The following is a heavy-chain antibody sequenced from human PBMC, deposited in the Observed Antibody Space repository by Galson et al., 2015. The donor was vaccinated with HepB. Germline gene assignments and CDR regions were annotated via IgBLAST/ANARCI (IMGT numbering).Heavy chain of an antibody. V-gene: IGHV1-3*01. Sequence: SVKVSCKASGYTFTSYAMHWVRQAPGQRLEWMGWINAGNGNTKYSQKFQGRVTITRDTSENTAYMALSSLRSEDTAVYYCAKEGEGAAFDIWGQGTMVTVSS. J-gene: IGHJ3*02. D-gene: IGHD3-10*01. CDR3: AKEGEGAAFDI. CDR1: GYTFTSYA. CDR2: INAGNGNT.